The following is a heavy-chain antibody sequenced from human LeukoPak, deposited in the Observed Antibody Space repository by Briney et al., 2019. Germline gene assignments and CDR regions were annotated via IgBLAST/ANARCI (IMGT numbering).Heavy chain of an antibody. J-gene: IGHJ3*02. V-gene: IGHV4-30-2*01. Sequence: ASETLSLACAVSGGSISSGGYSWSWFRQPPGKGLEWIGHISHSGSTYYNPSLKSRVTISVDTSKNQFSLKLSSVTAADTAVYYCARDRGAVAVPDAFDIWGQGTMVTVSS. CDR3: ARDRGAVAVPDAFDI. D-gene: IGHD6-19*01. CDR1: GGSISSGGYS. CDR2: ISHSGST.